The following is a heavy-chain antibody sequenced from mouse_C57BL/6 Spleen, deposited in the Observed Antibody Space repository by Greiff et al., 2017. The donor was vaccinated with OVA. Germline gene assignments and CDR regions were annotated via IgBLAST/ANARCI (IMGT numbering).Heavy chain of an antibody. CDR1: GYTFTSYW. CDR3: AREETMDDLGWYFDV. Sequence: QVQLQQPGAELVKPGASVKMSCKASGYTFTSYWITWVKQRPGQGLEWIGDIYPGSGSTNYNEKFKSKATLTVDTSSSTAYMQLSSLTSEDSAVYYCAREETMDDLGWYFDVWGTGTTVTVSS. D-gene: IGHD1-1*02. V-gene: IGHV1-55*01. CDR2: IYPGSGST. J-gene: IGHJ1*03.